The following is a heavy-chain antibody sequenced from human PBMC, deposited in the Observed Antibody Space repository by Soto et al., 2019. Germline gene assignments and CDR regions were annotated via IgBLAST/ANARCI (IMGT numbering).Heavy chain of an antibody. Sequence: TLSLTCTVSGGSISSSSYYWGWIRQPPGKGLEWIGSIYYSGSTYYNPSLKSRVTISVDTSKNQFSLKLSSVTAADTAVYYCARYITMIVLVNGRFDPWGQGTLVTVSS. CDR1: GGSISSSSYY. CDR2: IYYSGST. CDR3: ARYITMIVLVNGRFDP. D-gene: IGHD3-22*01. V-gene: IGHV4-39*01. J-gene: IGHJ5*02.